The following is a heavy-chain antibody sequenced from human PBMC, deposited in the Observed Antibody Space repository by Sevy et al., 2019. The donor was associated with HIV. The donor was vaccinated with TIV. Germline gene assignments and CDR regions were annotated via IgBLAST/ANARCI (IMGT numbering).Heavy chain of an antibody. V-gene: IGHV3-23*01. CDR2: ISGSGGST. CDR1: GFTFSSYA. D-gene: IGHD2-15*01. Sequence: GGSLRLSCAASGFTFSSYAMSWVRQAPGKGLEWVSAISGSGGSTYYADSVKGRFTISSDNSKNTLHLQMNSLRAEDTAVYYCAKDPLGYCSGGSCVPSYYYYGMDVWGQGTTVTVSS. J-gene: IGHJ6*02. CDR3: AKDPLGYCSGGSCVPSYYYYGMDV.